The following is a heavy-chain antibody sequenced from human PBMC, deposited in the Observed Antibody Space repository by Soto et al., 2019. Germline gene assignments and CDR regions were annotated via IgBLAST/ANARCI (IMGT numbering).Heavy chain of an antibody. CDR2: IIPIFGTA. J-gene: IGHJ4*02. Sequence: GSSVKVSCKSSGGTFSSYAISWVRQAPGQGLEWMGGIIPIFGTANYAQKFQGRVTITADESTSTAYMELSSLRSEDTAVYYCARSADAPGCYFDYWGQGTLVTVSS. V-gene: IGHV1-69*13. CDR3: ARSADAPGCYFDY. D-gene: IGHD6-19*01. CDR1: GGTFSSYA.